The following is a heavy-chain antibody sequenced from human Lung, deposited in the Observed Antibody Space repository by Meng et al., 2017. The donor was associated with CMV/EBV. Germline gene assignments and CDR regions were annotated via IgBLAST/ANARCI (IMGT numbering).Heavy chain of an antibody. CDR2: INPKSDGT. CDR1: GYSFTGYY. Sequence: ASXXVSXKASGYSFTGYYINWVRQAPGQGLEWLGWINPKSDGTNYAENFRGRVTMTRDTSVGTVYMELRRLKSYDTAVYYCGRAGCGYVYGGGDYWGQGTXVTVSS. V-gene: IGHV1-2*02. CDR3: GRAGCGYVYGGGDY. D-gene: IGHD5-18*01. J-gene: IGHJ4*02.